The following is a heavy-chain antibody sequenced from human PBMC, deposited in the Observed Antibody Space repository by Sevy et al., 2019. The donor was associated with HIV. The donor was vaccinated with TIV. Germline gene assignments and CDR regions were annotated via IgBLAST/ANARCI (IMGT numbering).Heavy chain of an antibody. CDR2: ISGSGTRT. CDR3: AKGGGGHYDPDEIGYYFYYYNMDV. V-gene: IGHV3-23*01. Sequence: GGSLRLSCAVSGFSFDSYGMTWVRQAPGKGLEWVSGISGSGTRTYYADSVKGRFIISRDNSKNTLYLQMNSLRSEDPAIYYCAKGGGGHYDPDEIGYYFYYYNMDVWGKGTTVTVS. J-gene: IGHJ6*03. CDR1: GFSFDSYG. D-gene: IGHD3-22*01.